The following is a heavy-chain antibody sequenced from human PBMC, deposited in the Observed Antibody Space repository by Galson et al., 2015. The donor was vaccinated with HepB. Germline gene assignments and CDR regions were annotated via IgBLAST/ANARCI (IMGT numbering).Heavy chain of an antibody. CDR1: GYTFTSYY. CDR3: ARDKCYYGSGSAHPYYYYGMDV. J-gene: IGHJ6*02. V-gene: IGHV1-46*01. Sequence: SVKVSCKASGYTFTSYYMHWVRQAPGQGLEWMGIINPSGGSTSYAQKFQGRVTMTRDTSTSTVYMELSSLRSEDTAVYYCARDKCYYGSGSAHPYYYYGMDVWGQGTTVTVSS. CDR2: INPSGGST. D-gene: IGHD3-10*01.